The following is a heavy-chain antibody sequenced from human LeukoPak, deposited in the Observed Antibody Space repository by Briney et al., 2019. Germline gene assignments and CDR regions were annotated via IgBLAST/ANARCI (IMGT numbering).Heavy chain of an antibody. CDR1: GFTFSSHA. CDR2: ITGSGGTT. J-gene: IGHJ4*02. CDR3: AKRGYYYESSGYYYFDY. V-gene: IGHV3-23*01. D-gene: IGHD3-22*01. Sequence: GGSLRLSCAASGFTFSSHAMSWVRQAPGQGLEWVSTITGSGGTTYYADSVKGRFTISRDNSESTLYLQMNTLRAEDTALYYCAKRGYYYESSGYYYFDYWGQGSLVTVSS.